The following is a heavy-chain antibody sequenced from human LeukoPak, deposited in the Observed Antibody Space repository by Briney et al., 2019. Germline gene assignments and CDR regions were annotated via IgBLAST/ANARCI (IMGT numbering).Heavy chain of an antibody. V-gene: IGHV1-2*02. J-gene: IGHJ1*01. Sequence: GASVKVSCKASGYTFTGYYIHWVRQAPGQGLEWMGWINPDSGGTMYAQKSQGRVTMTRVTSISTAYMELSSLRSDDTAVYYCVRVASMVRGVIGYLQHWGQGTLVTVSS. CDR3: VRVASMVRGVIGYLQH. CDR2: INPDSGGT. CDR1: GYTFTGYY. D-gene: IGHD3-10*01.